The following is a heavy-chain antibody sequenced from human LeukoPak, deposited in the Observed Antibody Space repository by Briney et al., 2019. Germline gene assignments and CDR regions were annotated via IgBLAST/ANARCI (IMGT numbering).Heavy chain of an antibody. D-gene: IGHD6-19*01. CDR1: GGSFSGYY. J-gene: IGHJ4*02. CDR2: INHSGST. V-gene: IGHV4-34*01. CDR3: ARDEEYSSGRYTDY. Sequence: PSETLSLTCAVYGGSFSGYYWSWIRQPPGKGLEWIGEINHSGSTNCNPSLKSRVTISVDTSKNQFSLKLSSVTAADTAVYYCARDEEYSSGRYTDYWGQGTLVTVSS.